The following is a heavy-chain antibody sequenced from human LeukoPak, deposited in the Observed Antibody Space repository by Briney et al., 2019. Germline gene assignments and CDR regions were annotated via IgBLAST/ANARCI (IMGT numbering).Heavy chain of an antibody. CDR3: ARVSYYDSSGYYRRYDAFDI. CDR2: INHSGST. Sequence: PSETLSLTCAVYGGSFSGYYWSWIRQPPGKGLEWIGEINHSGSTNYNPSLKSRVTISVDTSKNQFSLKLSSVTAADTAVYYCARVSYYDSSGYYRRYDAFDIWGQGTMVTVSS. J-gene: IGHJ3*02. CDR1: GGSFSGYY. D-gene: IGHD3-22*01. V-gene: IGHV4-34*01.